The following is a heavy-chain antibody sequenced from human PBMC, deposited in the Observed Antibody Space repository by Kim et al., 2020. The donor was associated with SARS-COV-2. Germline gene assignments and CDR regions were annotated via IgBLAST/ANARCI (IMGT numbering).Heavy chain of an antibody. D-gene: IGHD6-19*01. Sequence: GGSLRLSCAASGFTFSAHYMNWIHQTPGKGLEWLSYISGSSHDTNYADSVRGRFTISRDNAKNSLYLQMNSLGAEDTGIYYCVREARLAELWGQGTLVIVSS. V-gene: IGHV3-11*05. CDR3: VREARLAEL. J-gene: IGHJ4*02. CDR1: GFTFSAHY. CDR2: ISGSSHDT.